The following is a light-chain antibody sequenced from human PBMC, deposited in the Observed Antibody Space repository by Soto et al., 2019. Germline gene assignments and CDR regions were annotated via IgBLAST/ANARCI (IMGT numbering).Light chain of an antibody. CDR2: GNS. Sequence: QSVLTQPPSVSGAPGQRVTISCTGSSSNIGAGYYVHWYQQLPGTAPKLLIYGNSNRPSVVPDRFSGSKSSTSASLAITWLQAEDEADYYCHSYDSSLSAVVFGGGTKLTVL. CDR1: SSNIGAGYY. CDR3: HSYDSSLSAVV. V-gene: IGLV1-40*01. J-gene: IGLJ2*01.